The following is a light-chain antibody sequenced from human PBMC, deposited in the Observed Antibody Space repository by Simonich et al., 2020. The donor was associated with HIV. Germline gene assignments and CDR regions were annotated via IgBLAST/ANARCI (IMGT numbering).Light chain of an antibody. CDR2: DVS. J-gene: IGLJ2*01. Sequence: YITFSWYHHHTVQAPHLIFYDVSKRPSGVSNLFSGYKSGNTASLTISGLQAEDEADYYCSSYTSSSTLEVVFGGGTKLTVL. V-gene: IGLV2-14*03. CDR1: YIT. CDR3: SSYTSSSTLEVV.